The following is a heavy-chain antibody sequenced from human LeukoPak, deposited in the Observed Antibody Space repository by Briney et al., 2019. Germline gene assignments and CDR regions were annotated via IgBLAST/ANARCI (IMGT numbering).Heavy chain of an antibody. D-gene: IGHD3-16*01. CDR2: ISTYNGDT. J-gene: IGHJ4*02. Sequence: ASVKVSCKASGVTFSRLVVSWVRQAPGQGLEWMGWISTYNGDTNYAQKLQGRVTMTTDTSTNTAYMELRSLRSGDTAVYCAREGLGELTLDYWGQGTLVTVSS. V-gene: IGHV1-18*01. CDR3: AREGLGELTLDY. CDR1: GVTFSRLV.